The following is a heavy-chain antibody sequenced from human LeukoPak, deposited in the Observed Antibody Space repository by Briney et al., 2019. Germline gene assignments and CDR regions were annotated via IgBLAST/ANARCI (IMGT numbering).Heavy chain of an antibody. Sequence: SETLSLTCTVSGGSISGYYWNWIRQPPGKGLEWIGFIYYTGSTNYNPSLKSRVTISVDTSKNQFSLKLSSVTAADTAVYYCARGYSIAAAGFSDYWGQGTLVTVSS. CDR2: IYYTGST. V-gene: IGHV4-59*01. CDR1: GGSISGYY. D-gene: IGHD6-13*01. J-gene: IGHJ4*02. CDR3: ARGYSIAAAGFSDY.